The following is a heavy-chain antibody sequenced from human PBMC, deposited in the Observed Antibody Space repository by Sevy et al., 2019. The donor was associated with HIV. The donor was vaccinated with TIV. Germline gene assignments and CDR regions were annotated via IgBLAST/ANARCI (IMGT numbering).Heavy chain of an antibody. V-gene: IGHV1-69*13. D-gene: IGHD2-2*01. CDR1: GGTFSSYA. CDR3: AREGGEIVVVPAARFCSLDP. Sequence: ASVKVSCKASGGTFSSYAISWVRQAPGQGLEWMGGIIPIFGTANYAQKFQGRVTITADESTSTAYMELSSLRSEDTAVYYCAREGGEIVVVPAARFCSLDPWGQGTLVTVSS. J-gene: IGHJ5*02. CDR2: IIPIFGTA.